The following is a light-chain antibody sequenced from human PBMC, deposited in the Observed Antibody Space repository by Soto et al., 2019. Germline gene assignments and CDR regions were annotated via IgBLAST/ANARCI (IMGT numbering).Light chain of an antibody. V-gene: IGLV7-43*01. CDR1: TGAVTSGYY. CDR3: LLFYRDAWV. J-gene: IGLJ3*02. CDR2: STS. Sequence: QAVVTQEPSLTVSPGGKAPLTFASSTGAVTSGYYANWFQQKPGQAPRALISSTSKKHSWTPARFSGSLLGGKAALTLSGVQPEDEAEYYCLLFYRDAWVFGGGTKLTVL.